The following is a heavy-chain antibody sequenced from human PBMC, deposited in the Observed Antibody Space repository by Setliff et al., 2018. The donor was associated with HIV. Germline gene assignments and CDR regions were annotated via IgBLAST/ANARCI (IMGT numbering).Heavy chain of an antibody. Sequence: PSETLSLTCTVSGGSISSGIYYWSWIRQPAGKGLEWIGRICTSGSTNYNPSLKSRVTISVDTSKNQFSLKLSSVTAADTAVYYCARGGSGSPFDYWGQGTLVTVSS. V-gene: IGHV4-61*02. CDR2: ICTSGST. J-gene: IGHJ4*02. D-gene: IGHD1-26*01. CDR3: ARGGSGSPFDY. CDR1: GGSISSGIYY.